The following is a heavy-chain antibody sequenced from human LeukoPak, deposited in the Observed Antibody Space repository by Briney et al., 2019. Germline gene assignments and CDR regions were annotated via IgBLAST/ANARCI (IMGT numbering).Heavy chain of an antibody. Sequence: ASVKVSCKPSVYTFTAYGLSSGPQAPGQGLEWMGWVSGYTGNTNYAERFQGRVTMTTDTSTTTVYMELTSLRSDDTGGYYCATGEVSASLYYFDFWGQGTLVTVS. CDR2: VSGYTGNT. D-gene: IGHD2-2*01. CDR1: VYTFTAYG. V-gene: IGHV1-18*01. J-gene: IGHJ4*02. CDR3: ATGEVSASLYYFDF.